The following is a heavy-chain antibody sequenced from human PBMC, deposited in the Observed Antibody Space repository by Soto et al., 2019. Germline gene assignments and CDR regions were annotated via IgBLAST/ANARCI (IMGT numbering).Heavy chain of an antibody. CDR3: VWPGGFDP. Sequence: GGPLRLSCAASGFTFSSYSMNWVRQAPGKGLEWVSSISTTSAYIYYADSVKGRFTISRDNAKNSLYLHMNSLRVEDTAVYYCVWPGGFDPWGQGTLVTVSS. CDR2: ISTTSAYI. D-gene: IGHD3-16*01. CDR1: GFTFSSYS. V-gene: IGHV3-21*01. J-gene: IGHJ5*02.